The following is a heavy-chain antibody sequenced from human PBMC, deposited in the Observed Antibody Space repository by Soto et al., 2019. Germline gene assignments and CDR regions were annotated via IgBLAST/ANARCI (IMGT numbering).Heavy chain of an antibody. CDR2: ISAYDGST. CDR1: GYTFTRFG. CDR3: ASPRGPHAAPHSPITGTRGVPYYYYGMDV. D-gene: IGHD1-20*01. J-gene: IGHJ6*02. V-gene: IGHV1-18*01. Sequence: GASVKVSCKASGYTFTRFGISWVRQAPGQGLEWMGWISAYDGSTSYAQKFQGRVTMTRDTSTSTVYMELSSLRSEDTAVYYCASPRGPHAAPHSPITGTRGVPYYYYGMDVWGQGTTVTVSS.